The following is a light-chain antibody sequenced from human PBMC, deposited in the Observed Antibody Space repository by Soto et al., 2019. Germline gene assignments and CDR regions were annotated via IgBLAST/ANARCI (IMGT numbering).Light chain of an antibody. J-gene: IGLJ1*01. CDR3: LLYYGGSSV. V-gene: IGLV7-46*01. CDR2: DIS. CDR1: TGTVTSGHY. Sequence: QAVVTQEPSLTVSPGGTVTLTCGSSTGTVTSGHYPSWFQQKPGQAPRTLISDISRRLSGTPARFSGSLLGDKAALTLSGAQPEDEADYYCLLYYGGSSVFGTGTKLTVL.